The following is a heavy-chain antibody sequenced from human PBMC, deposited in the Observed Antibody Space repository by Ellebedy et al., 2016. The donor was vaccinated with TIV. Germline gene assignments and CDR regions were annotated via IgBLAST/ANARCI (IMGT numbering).Heavy chain of an antibody. V-gene: IGHV3-33*08. CDR1: GFTFSSYG. CDR3: ARAGLGRDPEPDY. CDR2: IWYDGSNK. Sequence: GESLKISXAASGFTFSSYGMHWVRQAPGKGLEWVAVIWYDGSNKYYADSVKGRFTISRDNAKNSLYLQMNSLRDEDTAVYYCARAGLGRDPEPDYWGQGTLVTVSS. D-gene: IGHD1-14*01. J-gene: IGHJ4*02.